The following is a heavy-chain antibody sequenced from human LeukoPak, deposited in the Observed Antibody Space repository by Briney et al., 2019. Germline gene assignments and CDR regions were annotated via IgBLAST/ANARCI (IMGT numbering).Heavy chain of an antibody. CDR1: GYTFTSYG. CDR3: ARDRKIAVVTPPDFDY. Sequence: GASVKVSCKASGYTFTSYGISWVRQAPGQGLEWMGWISAYNGNTDYAQKLQGRVTMTTDTSTSTAYMELRSLRSDDTAVYYCARDRKIAVVTPPDFDYWGQGTLVTVSS. V-gene: IGHV1-18*01. CDR2: ISAYNGNT. D-gene: IGHD4-23*01. J-gene: IGHJ4*02.